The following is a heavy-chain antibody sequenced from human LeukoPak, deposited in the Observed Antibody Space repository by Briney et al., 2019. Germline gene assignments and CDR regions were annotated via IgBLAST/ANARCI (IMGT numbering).Heavy chain of an antibody. V-gene: IGHV4-34*01. CDR2: INHSGST. Sequence: AETLSLTCAVYGGSFSGYYWSWIRQPPGKGLEWIGEINHSGSTNYNPSLKCRVTISVDTSKNQFSLKLSSVTAADTAVYYCARGFIVVPAAMFDYWGQGTLVTVSS. CDR3: ARGFIVVPAAMFDY. J-gene: IGHJ4*02. D-gene: IGHD2-2*01. CDR1: GGSFSGYY.